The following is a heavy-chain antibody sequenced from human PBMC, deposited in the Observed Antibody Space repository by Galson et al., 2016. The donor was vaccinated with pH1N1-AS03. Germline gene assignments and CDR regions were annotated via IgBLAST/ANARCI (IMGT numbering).Heavy chain of an antibody. V-gene: IGHV3-7*01. Sequence: SLRLSCAASGFTFSTYWMSWVRQAPGKGLEWVACIKGDGTRIYYVDSVKGRFTISRDNAKNSLFLEMNSLGVEDTAVYYCANYYGGSGDSFDVWGQGTTVTVSS. CDR3: ANYYGGSGDSFDV. J-gene: IGHJ6*02. CDR1: GFTFSTYW. CDR2: IKGDGTRI. D-gene: IGHD4-23*01.